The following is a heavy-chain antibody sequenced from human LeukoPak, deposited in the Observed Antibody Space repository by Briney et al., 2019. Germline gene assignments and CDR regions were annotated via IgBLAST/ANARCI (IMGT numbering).Heavy chain of an antibody. Sequence: MSSETLSLTCTVSGGSISTYYWSWIRQPPGKGLEWIGYIYYSGSTYFNPSLKSRVTISVDTSKNQFSLKLSSVTAADTAVYYCARRYSGIYYFDYWGQGTLVTVSS. D-gene: IGHD1-26*01. CDR2: IYYSGST. CDR1: GGSISTYY. CDR3: ARRYSGIYYFDY. J-gene: IGHJ4*02. V-gene: IGHV4-59*04.